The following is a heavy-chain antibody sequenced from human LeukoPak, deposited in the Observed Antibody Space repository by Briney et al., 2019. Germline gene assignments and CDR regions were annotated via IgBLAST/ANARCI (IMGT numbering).Heavy chain of an antibody. CDR2: ISAYNGNT. D-gene: IGHD2-2*01. CDR1: GYTFTSYG. V-gene: IGHV1-18*01. CDR3: ARKPFYCSSTSCPFDY. Sequence: ASVKVSCKASGYTFTSYGISWVRQAPGQGLEWMEWISAYNGNTNYAQKLQGRVTMTTDTSTSTAYMELRSLRSDDTAVYYCARKPFYCSSTSCPFDYWGQGTLVTVSS. J-gene: IGHJ4*02.